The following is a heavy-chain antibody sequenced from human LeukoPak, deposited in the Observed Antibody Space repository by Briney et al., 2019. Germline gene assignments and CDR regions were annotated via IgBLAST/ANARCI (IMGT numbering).Heavy chain of an antibody. CDR3: ARAKGNYDFWSGSLRMDAFDI. CDR1: GGSISSYY. Sequence: SVTLSLTCTVSGGSISSYYWGWIRQPPGKGLEWIGYIYYSGSTNYNPSLKSRVTISVDTSKNQFSLKLSSVTAADTAVYYCARAKGNYDFWSGSLRMDAFDIWGQGTMVTVSS. V-gene: IGHV4-59*01. CDR2: IYYSGST. J-gene: IGHJ3*02. D-gene: IGHD3-3*01.